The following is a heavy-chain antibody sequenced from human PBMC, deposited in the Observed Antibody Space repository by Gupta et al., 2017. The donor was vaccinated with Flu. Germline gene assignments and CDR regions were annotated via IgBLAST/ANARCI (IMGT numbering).Heavy chain of an antibody. Sequence: RQAPGKGLEWVGEINHAGSTTSNPTLASRLTMSVDTSKNQFSLKLNSVSAADTAAYYCVGGREVPNSHYYLDVWDKGTTVTVSS. V-gene: IGHV4-34*01. J-gene: IGHJ6*04. CDR3: VGGREVPNSHYYLDV. D-gene: IGHD3-10*01. CDR2: INHAGST.